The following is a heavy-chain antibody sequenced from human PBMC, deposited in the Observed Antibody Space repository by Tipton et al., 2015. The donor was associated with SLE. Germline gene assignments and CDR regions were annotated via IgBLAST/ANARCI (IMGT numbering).Heavy chain of an antibody. Sequence: TLSLTCTVSGGSISSTSYYWAWIRQPPGKGLEWIGSIYYGGSTYYDPSLKGRVTISVDTSKNQFSLKLSSVTAADTAVYYCASLEYSSSLGDYWGQGTLVTVSS. V-gene: IGHV4-39*01. D-gene: IGHD6-6*01. CDR2: IYYGGST. J-gene: IGHJ4*02. CDR1: GGSISSTSYY. CDR3: ASLEYSSSLGDY.